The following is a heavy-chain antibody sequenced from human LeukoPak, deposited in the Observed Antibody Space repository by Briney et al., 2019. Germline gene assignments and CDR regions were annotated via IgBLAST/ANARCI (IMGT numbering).Heavy chain of an antibody. CDR2: IGTAGDT. Sequence: GGSLRLSCTASGFTFSSYDMHWVRQGTGKGLEWVSAIGTAGDTYYPGSVKGRFTTSRENAKNSLYLQMNSLRVGDTAVYYCARGRGWGTFDIWGQGTMVTVSS. CDR3: ARGRGWGTFDI. V-gene: IGHV3-13*04. D-gene: IGHD3-10*01. CDR1: GFTFSSYD. J-gene: IGHJ3*02.